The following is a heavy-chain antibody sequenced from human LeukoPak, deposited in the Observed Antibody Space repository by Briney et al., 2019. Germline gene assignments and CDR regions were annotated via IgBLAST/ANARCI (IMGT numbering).Heavy chain of an antibody. CDR2: TNSDGSST. J-gene: IGHJ4*02. Sequence: GGSLRLSCVASGFTFSTYWVHWVRQAPGKGLVWVSRTNSDGSSTLYADSVKGRFTISRDNAKNTLYLQMDSLRAEDRAVYYCARAGIAAAGTKGGLDYWGQGTLVTVSS. D-gene: IGHD6-13*01. V-gene: IGHV3-74*01. CDR3: ARAGIAAAGTKGGLDY. CDR1: GFTFSTYW.